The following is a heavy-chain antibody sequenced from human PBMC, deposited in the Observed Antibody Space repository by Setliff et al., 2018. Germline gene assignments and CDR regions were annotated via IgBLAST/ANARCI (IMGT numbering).Heavy chain of an antibody. V-gene: IGHV1-18*01. D-gene: IGHD5-18*01. CDR2: ISPYYGST. J-gene: IGHJ6*03. Sequence: GASVKVSCKPSGYSFTVFGISWVRQAPGQGLEWMGWISPYYGSTDYAQKFQGRVTMTTDTSTSTDYMELSSLRSEDTAVYYCAREGVDTRSSTDYRYYMDVWGKGTTVTVSS. CDR3: AREGVDTRSSTDYRYYMDV. CDR1: GYSFTVFG.